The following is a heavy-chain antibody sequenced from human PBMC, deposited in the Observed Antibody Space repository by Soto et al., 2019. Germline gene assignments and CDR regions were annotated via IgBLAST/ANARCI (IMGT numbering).Heavy chain of an antibody. CDR3: ARGQLVFWRGPDDY. CDR1: GYTFTSYA. CDR2: INAGNGNT. D-gene: IGHD6-13*01. V-gene: IGHV1-3*05. J-gene: IGHJ4*02. Sequence: QVQLVQSGAEEKKPGASVKVSCKASGYTFTSYAMHWVRQAPGQRLEWMGWINAGNGNTKYSQKFQGRVTITRDTSASTAYMELSSLRSEDTAVYYCARGQLVFWRGPDDYWGQGTLVTVSS.